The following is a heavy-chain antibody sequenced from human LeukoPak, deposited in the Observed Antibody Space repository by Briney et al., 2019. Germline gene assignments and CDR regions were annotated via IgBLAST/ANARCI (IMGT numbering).Heavy chain of an antibody. D-gene: IGHD1-26*01. V-gene: IGHV1-18*01. J-gene: IGHJ6*02. Sequence: ASVKVSCKASGYTFTSYGISWVRQAPGQGLEWMGWISAYNGNTNYAQKLQGRVTMTTDTSTSTAYMELRSLRSDDTAVYYCARVRVGATSNGDYCYYGMDVWGQGTTVTVSS. CDR3: ARVRVGATSNGDYCYYGMDV. CDR1: GYTFTSYG. CDR2: ISAYNGNT.